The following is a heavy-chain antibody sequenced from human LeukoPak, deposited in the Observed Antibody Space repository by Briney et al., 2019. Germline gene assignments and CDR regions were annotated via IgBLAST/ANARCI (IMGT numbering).Heavy chain of an antibody. J-gene: IGHJ4*02. V-gene: IGHV3-15*01. Sequence: GGSLRLSCAASGFTFSNAWMSWVRQAPGKGLEWVGRIKSKTDGGTTDYAAPVKGRLTISRDDSKNTLYLQMNSLKTEDTAVYYCTTEPGIVGATWAFDYWGQGTLSPSPQ. CDR3: TTEPGIVGATWAFDY. CDR1: GFTFSNAW. CDR2: IKSKTDGGTT. D-gene: IGHD1-26*01.